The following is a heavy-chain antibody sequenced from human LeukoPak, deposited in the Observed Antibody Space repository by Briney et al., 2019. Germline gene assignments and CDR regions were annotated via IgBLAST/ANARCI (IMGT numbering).Heavy chain of an antibody. V-gene: IGHV4-39*01. D-gene: IGHD2/OR15-2a*01. Sequence: SETLSLTCTVSGGPISSTSYYWGWIRQSPGKGLQSIGTIFYDGNTYYNPSLKSRVTMSVDTSKDQFSLTLTSVTAADTAVYYCARLLRPGFYGEDPWGRGTLVTVSS. J-gene: IGHJ5*02. CDR3: ARLLRPGFYGEDP. CDR1: GGPISSTSYY. CDR2: IFYDGNT.